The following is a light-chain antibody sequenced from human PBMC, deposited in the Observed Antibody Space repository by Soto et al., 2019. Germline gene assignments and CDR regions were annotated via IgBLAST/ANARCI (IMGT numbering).Light chain of an antibody. V-gene: IGKV1-5*01. CDR1: QDISNY. CDR2: DAS. J-gene: IGKJ1*01. Sequence: DIQMTRSPSSLSASVVDRVTITFQASQDISNYLNWYQQKPGKAPKLLIYDASSLESGVPSRFSGSGSGTEFTLTISSLQPDDFATYYCQQYNSYWTFGQGTKVDIK. CDR3: QQYNSYWT.